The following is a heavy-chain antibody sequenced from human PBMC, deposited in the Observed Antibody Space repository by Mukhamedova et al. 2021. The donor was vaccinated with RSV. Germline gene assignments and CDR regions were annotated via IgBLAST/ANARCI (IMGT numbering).Heavy chain of an antibody. J-gene: IGHJ4*02. D-gene: IGHD3-10*02. CDR3: ARDQRLLPMFSFDS. V-gene: IGHV3-20*03. Sequence: RYADSVKGRFTISRDNAKNSLYLQMNSLRPDDTAFYYCARDQRLLPMFSFDSWGQGTLVTVSS.